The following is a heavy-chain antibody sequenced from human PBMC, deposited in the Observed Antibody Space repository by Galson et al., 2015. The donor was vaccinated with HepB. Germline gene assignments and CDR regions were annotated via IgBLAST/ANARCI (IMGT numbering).Heavy chain of an antibody. Sequence: SLRLSCAASGFTFSSYSMNWVRQAPGKGLEWVSYISSSSSTIYYADSVKGRFTISRDNAKNSLYLQMNSLRDEDKAVYYCARKHRSSLWFGELFAKPYFDYWGQGTLVTVSS. V-gene: IGHV3-48*02. D-gene: IGHD3-10*01. J-gene: IGHJ4*02. CDR1: GFTFSSYS. CDR2: ISSSSSTI. CDR3: ARKHRSSLWFGELFAKPYFDY.